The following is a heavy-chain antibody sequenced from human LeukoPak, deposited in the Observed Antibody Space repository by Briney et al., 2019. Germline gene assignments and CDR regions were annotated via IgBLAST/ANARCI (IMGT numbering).Heavy chain of an antibody. CDR1: GFAFSSHA. V-gene: IGHV3-30-3*02. D-gene: IGHD3-10*01. Sequence: GSSLRLSCAAYGFAFSSHAVHWGRQAPGKGLECVAVISNDESKKYYADFVKGRYTISRDNSKNTLYLHMNSLIPEDTAVYFCAKDWKFYYVSGSFFPDNWGQGPLVTVSS. CDR3: AKDWKFYYVSGSFFPDN. J-gene: IGHJ4*02. CDR2: ISNDESKK.